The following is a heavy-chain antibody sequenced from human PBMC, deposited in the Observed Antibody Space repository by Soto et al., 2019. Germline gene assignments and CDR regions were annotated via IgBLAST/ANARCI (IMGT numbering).Heavy chain of an antibody. J-gene: IGHJ6*02. V-gene: IGHV4-34*01. D-gene: IGHD3-16*01. CDR1: GGSFSGYY. Sequence: SETLSLTCAVYGGSFSGYYWSWIRQPPGKGLEWIGEINHSGSTNYNPSLKSRVTISVDTSKNQFSLKLSSVTAADTAVYYCARGRGTYYVSYYYYGMDVWGQGTTVTVSS. CDR3: ARGRGTYYVSYYYYGMDV. CDR2: INHSGST.